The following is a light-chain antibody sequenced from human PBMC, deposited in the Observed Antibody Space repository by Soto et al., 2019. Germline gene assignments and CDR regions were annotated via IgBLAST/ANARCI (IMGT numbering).Light chain of an antibody. CDR3: SSYTSSIKGV. J-gene: IGLJ1*01. Sequence: QSALTQPPSVSGSPGQSITIYCTGTSSDVGGYNYVSWYQHHPGKAPKLLIYEVTNRPSGVSNRFSGSKSGNTASLTISGLQAEDEADYYCSSYTSSIKGVLGPGTKLTVL. V-gene: IGLV2-14*01. CDR1: SSDVGGYNY. CDR2: EVT.